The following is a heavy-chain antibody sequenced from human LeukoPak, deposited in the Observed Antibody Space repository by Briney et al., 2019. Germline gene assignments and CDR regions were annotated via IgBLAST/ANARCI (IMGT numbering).Heavy chain of an antibody. Sequence: GGSLRLSCAASGFTISSYSMNWVRQAPGKGLEWVSSISSFSRYIYYADSVKGRFTISRDNARNSLYLQMNSLRVEDTAVYYCARTRAGIQAGFDYWGQGTLVTVSS. CDR1: GFTISSYS. CDR2: ISSFSRYI. J-gene: IGHJ4*02. CDR3: ARTRAGIQAGFDY. V-gene: IGHV3-21*01. D-gene: IGHD1-1*01.